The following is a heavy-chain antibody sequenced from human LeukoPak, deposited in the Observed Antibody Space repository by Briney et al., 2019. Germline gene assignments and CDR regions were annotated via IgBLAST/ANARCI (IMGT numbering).Heavy chain of an antibody. J-gene: IGHJ4*02. CDR1: GFTFSSYS. CDR2: ISSSSSYI. V-gene: IGHV3-21*01. D-gene: IGHD6-13*01. Sequence: GGSLRLSCAASGFTFSSYSMNWVRQAPGKGLEWVSSISSSSSYIYYADSVKGRFTISRDNAKNSLYLQTNSLRAEDTAVYYCARDSSAAGFDYWGQGTLVTVSS. CDR3: ARDSSAAGFDY.